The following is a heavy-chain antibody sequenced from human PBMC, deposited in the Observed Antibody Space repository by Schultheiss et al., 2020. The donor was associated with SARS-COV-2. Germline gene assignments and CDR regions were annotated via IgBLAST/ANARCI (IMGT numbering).Heavy chain of an antibody. Sequence: GSLRLSCAASGFTFSSYAMSWIRQPAGKGLEWIGYIYYSGSTYYNPSLKSRVTISVDTSKNQFSLKLSSVTAADTAVYYCARTAGYFDYWGQGTLVTVSS. D-gene: IGHD2-21*02. CDR3: ARTAGYFDY. CDR1: GFTFSSYA. J-gene: IGHJ4*02. CDR2: IYYSGST. V-gene: IGHV4-59*06.